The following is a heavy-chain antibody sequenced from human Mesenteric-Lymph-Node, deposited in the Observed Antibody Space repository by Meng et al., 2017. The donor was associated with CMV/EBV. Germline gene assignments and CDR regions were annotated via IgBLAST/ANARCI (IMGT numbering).Heavy chain of an antibody. CDR1: GFTFSSYW. CDR3: ARVRIAAHYYYYGMDV. D-gene: IGHD6-6*01. J-gene: IGHJ6*02. CDR2: IKQDGSEK. V-gene: IGHV3-7*01. Sequence: GESLKISCAASGFTFSSYWMSWVRQVPGKGLEWVANIKQDGSEKYYVDSVKGRFTISRDNAKNSLYQQMNSLRAEDTAVYYCARVRIAAHYYYYGMDVWGQGTTVTVSS.